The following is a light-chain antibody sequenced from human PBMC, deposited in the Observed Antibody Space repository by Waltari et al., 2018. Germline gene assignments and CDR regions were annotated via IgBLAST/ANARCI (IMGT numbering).Light chain of an antibody. V-gene: IGLV3-1*01. CDR3: QAWDSSTVV. CDR1: NLGDKY. CDR2: QDS. Sequence: SYELTQPPSVSVSPGQTASITCSGDNLGDKYACWYQQKPGQSPVLVIYQDSKRPSGIPERFSGSNSGNTATLTISGTQAMDEADYYCQAWDSSTVVFSGGTKLTVL. J-gene: IGLJ2*01.